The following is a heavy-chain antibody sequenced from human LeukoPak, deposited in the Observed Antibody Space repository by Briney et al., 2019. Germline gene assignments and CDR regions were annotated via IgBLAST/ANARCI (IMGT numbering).Heavy chain of an antibody. CDR1: GFTFSSYA. CDR2: ISGSGGST. J-gene: IGHJ4*02. CDR3: AKSPLYCSGGSCYSTYYFDY. D-gene: IGHD2-15*01. Sequence: GGSLLLSCAASGFTFSSYAMSWVRQAPGKGLEWVSAISGSGGSTYYADSVKGRFTISRDNSKNTLYLQMNSLRAEDTAVYYCAKSPLYCSGGSCYSTYYFDYWGQGTLVTVSS. V-gene: IGHV3-23*01.